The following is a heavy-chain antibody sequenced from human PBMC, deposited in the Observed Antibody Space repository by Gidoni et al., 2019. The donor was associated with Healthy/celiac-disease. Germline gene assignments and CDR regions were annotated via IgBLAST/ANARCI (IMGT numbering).Heavy chain of an antibody. J-gene: IGHJ3*02. V-gene: IGHV4-38-2*02. CDR3: ANRVSWNWNDVGLGDDAFDI. CDR2: IYHSGST. D-gene: IGHD1-1*01. CDR1: GYSISSGYY. Sequence: QVQLQESGPGLVKPSETLSLTCTVSGYSISSGYYWGWIRQPPGKGLEWIGSIYHSGSTYYNPSLKSRVTISVDTSKNQFSLKLSSVTAADTAVYYCANRVSWNWNDVGLGDDAFDIWGQGTMVTVSS.